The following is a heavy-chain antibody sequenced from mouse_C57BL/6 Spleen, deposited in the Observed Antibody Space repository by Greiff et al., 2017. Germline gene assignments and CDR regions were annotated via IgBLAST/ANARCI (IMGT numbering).Heavy chain of an antibody. V-gene: IGHV1-52*01. CDR1: GYTFTSYW. CDR2: IDPSDSET. D-gene: IGHD1-1*01. Sequence: VQLQQSGAELVRPGSSVKLSCKASGYTFTSYWMHWVKQRPIQGLELIGNIDPSDSETHYNQKFKDKATLTVDKSSSTAYMQLSSLTSEDSAVYYCARGGYYGSSLWYLDYWGQGTTLTVSS. J-gene: IGHJ2*01. CDR3: ARGGYYGSSLWYLDY.